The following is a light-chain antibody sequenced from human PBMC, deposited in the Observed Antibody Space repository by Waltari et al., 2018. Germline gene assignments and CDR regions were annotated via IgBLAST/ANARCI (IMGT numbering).Light chain of an antibody. V-gene: IGLV3-9*01. Sequence: SYELTQPLSVSVALGQTASIACGGNNIGSKSVHWYQQKPGQAPVLVIYRDIKRTYGVPARFSGSNSAHTATLPSSPAQAGDEADDDCQVWDSSILVFGGGTKLTVL. CDR3: QVWDSSILV. J-gene: IGLJ2*01. CDR1: NIGSKS. CDR2: RDI.